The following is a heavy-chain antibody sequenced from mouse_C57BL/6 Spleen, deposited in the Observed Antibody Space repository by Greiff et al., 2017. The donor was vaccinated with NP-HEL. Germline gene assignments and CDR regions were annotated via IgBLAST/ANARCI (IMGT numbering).Heavy chain of an antibody. CDR1: GYTFTSYW. Sequence: QVQLQQPGAELVRPGSSVKLSCKASGYTFTSYWMHWVKQRPIQGLEWIGNIDPSDSETHYNQKFKDKATLTVDKSSSTAYMQLSSLTSEDSAVYYGARSGRYYYGSSGPWFAYWGQGTLVTVSA. CDR2: IDPSDSET. D-gene: IGHD1-1*01. V-gene: IGHV1-52*01. CDR3: ARSGRYYYGSSGPWFAY. J-gene: IGHJ3*01.